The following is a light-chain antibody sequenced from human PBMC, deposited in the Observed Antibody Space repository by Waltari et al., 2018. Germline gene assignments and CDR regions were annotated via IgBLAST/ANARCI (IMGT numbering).Light chain of an antibody. J-gene: IGKJ2*01. Sequence: DIQMTQSPSSLSASVGDRVTITCRPSQAIRNDLAWYQHKPGTAPKRLIYAAFTLQSVVPSRFSGSGFETEFTLTISGLQPEDFATYYCLQQNSYPYTFGQGTRVEMK. CDR2: AAF. CDR1: QAIRND. V-gene: IGKV1-17*01. CDR3: LQQNSYPYT.